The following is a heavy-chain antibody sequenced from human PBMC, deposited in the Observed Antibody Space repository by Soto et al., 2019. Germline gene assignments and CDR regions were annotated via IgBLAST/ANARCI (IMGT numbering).Heavy chain of an antibody. Sequence: QVQLVESGGGVVQPGRSLRLSGAVSGFTFSSYTMHWVRQAPGKGLEWVAVMSYDGSSEYYADSVKGRFTISRDNSKNTLYLQLNSLRTEDTAVYYCTRGATPGLDYWGQGTLVTVSS. J-gene: IGHJ4*02. CDR2: MSYDGSSE. D-gene: IGHD5-12*01. CDR3: TRGATPGLDY. V-gene: IGHV3-30-3*01. CDR1: GFTFSSYT.